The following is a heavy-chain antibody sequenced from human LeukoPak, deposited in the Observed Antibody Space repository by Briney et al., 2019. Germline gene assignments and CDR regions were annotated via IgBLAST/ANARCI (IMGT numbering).Heavy chain of an antibody. V-gene: IGHV1-2*02. CDR2: INPNSGGT. D-gene: IGHD6-19*01. Sequence: ASVTVSCKASGYTFTGYYMHWVRQAPGQGLEWMGWINPNSGGTNYAQKFQGRVTMTRDTSISTVYMELSRLRSDDTAVYYCARVRVWQWLVTGGGGLDYWGQGTLVTVSS. CDR3: ARVRVWQWLVTGGGGLDY. CDR1: GYTFTGYY. J-gene: IGHJ4*02.